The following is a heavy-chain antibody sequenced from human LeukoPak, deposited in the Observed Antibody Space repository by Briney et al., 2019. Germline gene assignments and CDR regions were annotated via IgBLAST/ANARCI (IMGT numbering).Heavy chain of an antibody. V-gene: IGHV1-2*02. J-gene: IGHJ6*03. CDR2: INPNSGGT. D-gene: IGHD3-10*01. CDR3: ARSILGFGENWRYYYYMDV. Sequence: ASVKVSCKASGYTFTGYYMHWVRQAPGQGLEWMGWINPNSGGTNYAQKFQGRVTMTRDTSISTAYMELSRLRSDDTAVYYCARSILGFGENWRYYYYMDVWGKGTTVTVSS. CDR1: GYTFTGYY.